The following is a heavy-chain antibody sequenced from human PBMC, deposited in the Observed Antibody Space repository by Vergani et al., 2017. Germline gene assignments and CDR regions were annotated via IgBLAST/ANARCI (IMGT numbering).Heavy chain of an antibody. CDR3: AKDIYDILTSYGMDV. CDR1: GFTFDDYA. D-gene: IGHD3-9*01. CDR2: MSWNSGST. V-gene: IGHV3-9*01. Sequence: EVQLVESGGGLVQPGRSLRLSCAASGFTFDDYAMHWVRQAPGKGLEWVSGMSWNSGSTGYADSVKGRFTISRDNAKNSLYLQMNSLRAEDTALYYCAKDIYDILTSYGMDVWGQGTTVTVSS. J-gene: IGHJ6*02.